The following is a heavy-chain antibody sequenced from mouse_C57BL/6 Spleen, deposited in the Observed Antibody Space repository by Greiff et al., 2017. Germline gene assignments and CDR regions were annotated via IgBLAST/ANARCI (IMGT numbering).Heavy chain of an antibody. CDR2: IYPGSGNT. D-gene: IGHD2-4*01. CDR1: GYTFTDYY. J-gene: IGHJ3*01. V-gene: IGHV1-76*01. CDR3: AREGIYYDYDAWFAY. Sequence: QVQLKQSGAELVRPGASVKLSCKASGYTFTDYYINWVKQRPGQGLEWIGRIYPGSGNTYYNEKFKGKATLTAEKSSNTAYMQLSSLTSEDSAVYFCAREGIYYDYDAWFAYWGQGTLVTVSA.